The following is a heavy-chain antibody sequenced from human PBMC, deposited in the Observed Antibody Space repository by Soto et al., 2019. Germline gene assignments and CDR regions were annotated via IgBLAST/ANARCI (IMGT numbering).Heavy chain of an antibody. J-gene: IGHJ4*02. CDR1: GFTFSSYA. V-gene: IGHV3-23*01. D-gene: IGHD3-10*01. CDR3: ANGWFGELLFDY. Sequence: EVQLLESGGGLVQPGGSLRLSCAASGFTFSSYAMSWVRQAPGRGLEWDSGISNSGDSTKYADAVKGQFTISRDNSKSTVYLQLNSLRAEDTAVYYCANGWFGELLFDYCGQGTLVTVSS. CDR2: ISNSGDST.